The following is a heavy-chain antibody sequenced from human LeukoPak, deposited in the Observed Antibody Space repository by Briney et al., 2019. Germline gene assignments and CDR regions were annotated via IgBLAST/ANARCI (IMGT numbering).Heavy chain of an antibody. CDR1: GYAFTGYY. CDR2: INPNSGDT. Sequence: ASVKVSCKASGYAFTGYYIHWVRQAPGQGLEWMGWINPNSGDTNYAQNFQGRVAMTGDTSVSTTYMELTRLRSDDTAVYYCARDTPHGVGFCSSGSCFAYDYWGQGTLVTVSS. J-gene: IGHJ4*02. V-gene: IGHV1-2*02. D-gene: IGHD2-15*01. CDR3: ARDTPHGVGFCSSGSCFAYDY.